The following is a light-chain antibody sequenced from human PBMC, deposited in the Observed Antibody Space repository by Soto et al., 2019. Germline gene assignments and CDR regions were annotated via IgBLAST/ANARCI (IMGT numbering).Light chain of an antibody. V-gene: IGKV3-15*01. J-gene: IGKJ4*01. CDR2: GAS. CDR3: RQYNSWPPLT. Sequence: EIVMTQSPATLSVSPGERATLSCRASQSVSSNLAWYQQKPGQAPRLLIYGASTRATGIPARFSGSGSGTEFTLTISSLQSEDLAVYYCRQYNSWPPLTCGGGNKVEIK. CDR1: QSVSSN.